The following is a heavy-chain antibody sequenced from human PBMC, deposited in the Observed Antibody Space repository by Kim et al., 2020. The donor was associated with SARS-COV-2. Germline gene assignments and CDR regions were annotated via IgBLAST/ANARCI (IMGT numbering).Heavy chain of an antibody. V-gene: IGHV3-23*01. CDR2: ITDSGSGT. Sequence: GGSLRLSCAASGFSFSSYAMAWVRQAPGKALAWVSSITDSGSGTYYADSVKGRFTISRDNSKKTLYLQLNSLKAEDTAVYYCATIEKADTKNFDFWGRGT. CDR3: ATIEKADTKNFDF. J-gene: IGHJ2*01. CDR1: GFSFSSYA. D-gene: IGHD6-19*01.